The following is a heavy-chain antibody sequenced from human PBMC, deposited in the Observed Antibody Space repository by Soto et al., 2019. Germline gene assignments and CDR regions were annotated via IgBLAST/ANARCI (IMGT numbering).Heavy chain of an antibody. J-gene: IGHJ4*02. V-gene: IGHV3-30-3*01. CDR2: ISYDGSNK. CDR3: ARGYYYDSSGPETTFDY. D-gene: IGHD3-22*01. CDR1: GFTFSSYA. Sequence: GGSLRLSCAASGFTFSSYAMHWVRQAPGKGLEWVAVISYDGSNKYSADSVKGRFTISRDNSKNTLYLQMNSLRAEDTAVYYCARGYYYDSSGPETTFDYWGQGTLVTVSS.